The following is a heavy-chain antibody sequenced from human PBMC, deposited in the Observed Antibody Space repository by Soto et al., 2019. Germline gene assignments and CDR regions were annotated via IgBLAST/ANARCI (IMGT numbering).Heavy chain of an antibody. J-gene: IGHJ5*01. D-gene: IGHD6-19*01. V-gene: IGHV4-39*01. CDR3: ARHSGRFGIAGAGIDS. Sequence: PSETLSLTCTVSADSIRDSNYYWGWFRQPPGKELRWIGSIYYSVSAYYDPSLRSRVTISVDASKSHFSLILNSVTAADTAVYFCARHSGRFGIAGAGIDSWGRGILVTVSS. CDR2: IYYSVSA. CDR1: ADSIRDSNYY.